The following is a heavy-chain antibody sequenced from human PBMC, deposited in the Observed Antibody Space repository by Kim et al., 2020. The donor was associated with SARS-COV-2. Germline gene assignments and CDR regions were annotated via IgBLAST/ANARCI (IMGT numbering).Heavy chain of an antibody. CDR3: ARGPGSSWYVDYFDY. D-gene: IGHD6-13*01. V-gene: IGHV4-34*01. Sequence: SETLSLTCAVYGGSFSGYYWSWIRQPPGKGLEWIGEINHSGSTNYNPSLKSRVTISVDTSKNQFSLKLSSVTAADTAVYYCARGPGSSWYVDYFDYWGQG. J-gene: IGHJ4*02. CDR2: INHSGST. CDR1: GGSFSGYY.